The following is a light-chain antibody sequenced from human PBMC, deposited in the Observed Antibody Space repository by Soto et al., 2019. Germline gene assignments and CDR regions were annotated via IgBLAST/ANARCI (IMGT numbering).Light chain of an antibody. V-gene: IGKV3-20*01. CDR2: GAS. CDR1: QSVSSMY. J-gene: IGKJ4*01. CDR3: RQYGRSLT. Sequence: IVLTHSPGTLSLSPCDSATLSCRASQSVSSMYLAWYQQKPGQAPRLLIYGASSRATGIPDRFSGSGSGTDFTLTIRGLEPEDFAVYYCRQYGRSLTFGGGTKVDIK.